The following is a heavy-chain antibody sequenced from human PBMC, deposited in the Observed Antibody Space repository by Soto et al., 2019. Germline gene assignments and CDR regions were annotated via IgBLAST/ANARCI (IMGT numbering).Heavy chain of an antibody. CDR3: ARGVITIFGVVIPDGWFDP. V-gene: IGHV1-46*03. Sequence: ASVKVSCKASGYTFTGYYMHWVRQAPGQGLEWMGIINPSGGSTSYAQKFQGRVTMTRDTSTSTVYMELSSLRSEDTAVYYCARGVITIFGVVIPDGWFDPWGQGTLVTVSS. CDR1: GYTFTGYY. J-gene: IGHJ5*02. CDR2: INPSGGST. D-gene: IGHD3-3*01.